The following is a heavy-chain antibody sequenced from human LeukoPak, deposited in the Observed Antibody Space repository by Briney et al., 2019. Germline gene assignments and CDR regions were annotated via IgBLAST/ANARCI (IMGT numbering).Heavy chain of an antibody. CDR1: GFIFSNFD. Sequence: GGSLRLSCAASGFIFSNFDMQSVRAAPGEGLERVAYLRNDGRSKYYADSVKGRFTISTDNSKTTLYLLMNSLRAEDTAVYYCASDLASTGTQGWFDHWGQGTLVIVSS. CDR3: ASDLASTGTQGWFDH. CDR2: LRNDGRSK. V-gene: IGHV3-30*02. J-gene: IGHJ5*02. D-gene: IGHD6-13*01.